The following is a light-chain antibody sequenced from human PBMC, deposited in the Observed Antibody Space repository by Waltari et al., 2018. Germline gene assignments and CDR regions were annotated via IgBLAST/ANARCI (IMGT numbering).Light chain of an antibody. J-gene: IGKJ2*01. CDR2: QAS. CDR1: QRITIW. Sequence: DIQMTQSPSTLSASIGDRVTIPCRASQRITIWLGWYQQKPGEAPKLLIYQASTLEGGVPSRFSGSGSGTEFTLTISSLQPDDFATYHCQQYNSYPYTFGQGTKLEIK. V-gene: IGKV1-5*03. CDR3: QQYNSYPYT.